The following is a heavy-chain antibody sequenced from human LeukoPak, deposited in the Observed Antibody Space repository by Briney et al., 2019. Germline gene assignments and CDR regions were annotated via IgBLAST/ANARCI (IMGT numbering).Heavy chain of an antibody. CDR3: ASGPTGFA. CDR2: INSDGSTT. Sequence: PGGSLRLSCVASGFTFSRYWMHWVRQAPGKGLVWVSRINSDGSTTIYADSVKGRFTISRDNAKNTLYLRMNSLRAEDTAVYFCASGPTGFAWGQGTLVTVSS. V-gene: IGHV3-74*01. J-gene: IGHJ5*02. D-gene: IGHD1-14*01. CDR1: GFTFSRYW.